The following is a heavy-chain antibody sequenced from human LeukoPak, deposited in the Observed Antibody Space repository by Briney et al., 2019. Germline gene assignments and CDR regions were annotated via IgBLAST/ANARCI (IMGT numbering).Heavy chain of an antibody. CDR2: IYPGDSDT. CDR3: ARHAPVGLTIGGIIDS. CDR1: GYSFSTYW. D-gene: IGHD3-16*01. V-gene: IGHV5-51*01. J-gene: IGHJ4*02. Sequence: GESLKISCKGSGYSFSTYWIGWVRQMPGKGLEWMGMIYPGDSDTRYSPSFQGQVTKSADKSINTAYLQWSSLKASDTAMYYCARHAPVGLTIGGIIDSWGQGTLVTVST.